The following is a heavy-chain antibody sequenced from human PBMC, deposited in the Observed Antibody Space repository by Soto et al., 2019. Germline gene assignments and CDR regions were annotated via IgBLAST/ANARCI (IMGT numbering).Heavy chain of an antibody. CDR3: ARDKITGHCKY. J-gene: IGHJ4*02. D-gene: IGHD2-8*02. Sequence: SETLSLTCAVYGGSFSGYYWTWIRQPPGTGLEWIGEINHSGSTNYNPSLKSRVTISVDTSKNQFSLKLTSVTAADTAVYYCARDKITGHCKYWDQGTMVTVSS. CDR2: INHSGST. CDR1: GGSFSGYY. V-gene: IGHV4-34*01.